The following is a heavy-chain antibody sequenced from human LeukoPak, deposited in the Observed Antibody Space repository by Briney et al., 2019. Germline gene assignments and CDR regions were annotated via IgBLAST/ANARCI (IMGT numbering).Heavy chain of an antibody. CDR1: GGSISSYY. CDR2: IYYSGST. Sequence: PSETLSLTCTVSGGSISSYYWSWIRQPPGKGLEWIGYIYYSGSTNYNPSLKSRVTISVDTSKNQFSLKLSSVTAADTAVYYCARGDGGYGYHGYYYGMDVWGQGTTVTVSS. V-gene: IGHV4-59*01. J-gene: IGHJ6*02. CDR3: ARGDGGYGYHGYYYGMDV. D-gene: IGHD5-18*01.